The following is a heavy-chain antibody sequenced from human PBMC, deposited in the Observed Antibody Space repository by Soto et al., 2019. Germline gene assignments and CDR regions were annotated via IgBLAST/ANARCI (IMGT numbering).Heavy chain of an antibody. J-gene: IGHJ3*02. D-gene: IGHD3-10*01. Sequence: PSETLSLTCAVYGGSFSGYYWTWIRQPPGKGLEWIGYIYYSGSTNYNPSLKSRVTISVVTSKNQFSLKVTSVTAADTAVYYCARPTVWFGESYAFDIWGQGTMVTVSS. V-gene: IGHV4-59*08. CDR1: GGSFSGYY. CDR3: ARPTVWFGESYAFDI. CDR2: IYYSGST.